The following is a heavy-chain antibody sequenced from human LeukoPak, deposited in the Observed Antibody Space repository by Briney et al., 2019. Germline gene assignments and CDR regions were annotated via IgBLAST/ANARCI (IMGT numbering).Heavy chain of an antibody. D-gene: IGHD4-17*01. CDR2: IYYSGST. Sequence: SETLSLTCTVSGGSISSYYWSWIRQPPGKGLEWIGYIYYSGSTNYNPSLKSRVTISVDTSKNQFSLKLSSVTAADTAVYYCVRYGDYVNYWGQGTLVTVSS. J-gene: IGHJ4*02. CDR3: VRYGDYVNY. CDR1: GGSISSYY. V-gene: IGHV4-59*08.